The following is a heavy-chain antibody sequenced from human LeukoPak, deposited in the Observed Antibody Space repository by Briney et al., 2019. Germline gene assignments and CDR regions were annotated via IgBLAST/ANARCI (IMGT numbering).Heavy chain of an antibody. Sequence: SETLSLTCTVSGGSISSYYWSWIRQPPGKGLEWIGYIYYSGSTNYNPSLKSRVTISVDTSKNQFSLKLSSVTAADTAVYYCARVRGRFGESPFDYWGQGTLVTVSS. CDR3: ARVRGRFGESPFDY. D-gene: IGHD3-10*01. J-gene: IGHJ4*02. CDR1: GGSISSYY. CDR2: IYYSGST. V-gene: IGHV4-59*08.